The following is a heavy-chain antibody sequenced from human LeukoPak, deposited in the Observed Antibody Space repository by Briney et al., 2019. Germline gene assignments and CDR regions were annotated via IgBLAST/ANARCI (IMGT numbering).Heavy chain of an antibody. CDR1: GGTFSSYA. J-gene: IGHJ4*02. CDR3: AYGDYEGIDY. CDR2: IIPIFGTA. V-gene: IGHV1-69*01. Sequence: SVKVSCKASGGTFSSYATSWVRQAPGQGLEWMEGIIPIFGTANYAQKFQCRVTITADESTSTAYMELSSLRSEDTAVYYCAYGDYEGIDYWGQGTLVTVSS. D-gene: IGHD4-17*01.